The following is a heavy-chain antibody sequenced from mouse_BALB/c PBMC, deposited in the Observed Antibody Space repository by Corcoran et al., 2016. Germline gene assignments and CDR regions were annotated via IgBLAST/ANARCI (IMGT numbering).Heavy chain of an antibody. V-gene: IGHV1-7*01. Sequence: QVQLQQSGAELAKPGASVKMSCKASGYTFTSYWLHWVKQRPGQGLEWIGYINPSTGYTEYNQKFKDKATLTADKSSSTAYMQLSSLTSEDSAVYYCARWRTGTFAWFAYWGQGTLVTVSA. CDR2: INPSTGYT. CDR1: GYTFTSYW. CDR3: ARWRTGTFAWFAY. J-gene: IGHJ3*01. D-gene: IGHD4-1*01.